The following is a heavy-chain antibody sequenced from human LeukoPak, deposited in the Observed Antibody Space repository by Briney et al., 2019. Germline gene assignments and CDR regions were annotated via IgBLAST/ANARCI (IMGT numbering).Heavy chain of an antibody. CDR1: GFAFSGTA. CDR2: ISGSGGRT. V-gene: IGHV3-23*01. J-gene: IGHJ6*03. D-gene: IGHD2-2*01. CDR3: SQCGVPQTYYYYYMDA. Sequence: GGSLRLSCAASGFAFSGTAMSWVPKAPGKGLEWVSAISGSGGRTYYADSVKGRFTSSRLNPKNTLYLQMNSLRPEDTADCYCSQCGVPQTYYYYYMDASLGGTTVTDS.